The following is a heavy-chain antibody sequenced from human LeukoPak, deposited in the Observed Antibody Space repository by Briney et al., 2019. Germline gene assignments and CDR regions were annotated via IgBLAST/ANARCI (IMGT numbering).Heavy chain of an antibody. CDR3: ASLSGSSDY. Sequence: GGSLRLSCAASGFTFSSYSMNWGRQAPGKGLEWVSYISSSSSTIYYADSVKGRFTISRDNAKNSLYLQMNSLRAEDTAVYYCASLSGSSDYWGQGTLVTVSS. J-gene: IGHJ4*02. CDR2: ISSSSSTI. CDR1: GFTFSSYS. D-gene: IGHD1-26*01. V-gene: IGHV3-48*01.